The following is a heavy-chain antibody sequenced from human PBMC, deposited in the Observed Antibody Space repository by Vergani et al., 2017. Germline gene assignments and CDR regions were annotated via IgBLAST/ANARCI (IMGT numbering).Heavy chain of an antibody. CDR1: GGSISSYY. CDR3: ARGSYGSGSYYNRNPLPFDY. D-gene: IGHD3-10*01. V-gene: IGHV4-59*01. CDR2: IYYSGST. J-gene: IGHJ4*02. Sequence: QVQLQESGPGLVKPSETLSLTCTVSGGSISSYYWSWIRQPPGKGLEWIGYIYYSGSTNYNPSLKSRVTISVDTSKNQFSLKLSSVTAADTAVYYCARGSYGSGSYYNRNPLPFDYWGQGTLVTVSS.